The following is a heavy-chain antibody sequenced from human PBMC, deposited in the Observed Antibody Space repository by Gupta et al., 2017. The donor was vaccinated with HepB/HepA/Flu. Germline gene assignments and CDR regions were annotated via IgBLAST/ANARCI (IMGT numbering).Heavy chain of an antibody. V-gene: IGHV3-72*01. D-gene: IGHD5-24*01. J-gene: IGHJ4*02. CDR3: AAIRASDGY. CDR1: GFTSSDHF. CDR2: TKDKAYSYTT. Sequence: EVQLVESGGGLVQPGGSLRLACAASGFTSSDHFIDWVRQAPGKGLEWLGRTKDKAYSYTTEYAASVKGRFTISRDDSKNSVYLQMNSLRTEDTAVYYCAAIRASDGYWGQGTLVTVSS.